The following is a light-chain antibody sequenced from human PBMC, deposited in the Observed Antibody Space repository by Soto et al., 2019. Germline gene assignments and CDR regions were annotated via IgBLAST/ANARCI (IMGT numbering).Light chain of an antibody. CDR3: QQYGCSPPS. V-gene: IGKV3-20*01. Sequence: EIVLTQSPGTLSLSPGERATLSCRASQSVSSNYLAWYQRKPGQAPRLLIYGASSRATDIPNRFSGSGSGTDFTLTITRLEPEDFAVYFCQQYGCSPPSFGQGNKVEIK. CDR1: QSVSSNY. J-gene: IGKJ1*01. CDR2: GAS.